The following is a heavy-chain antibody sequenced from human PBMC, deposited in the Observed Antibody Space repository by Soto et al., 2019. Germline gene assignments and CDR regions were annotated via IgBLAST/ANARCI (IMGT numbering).Heavy chain of an antibody. Sequence: QVQLVQSGAEAKKPGASVKVSCKTSGDTFSDSSMHWVRQAPGQGLEWMGWINLNSGDTNYAQKFQDRVTLTRDTSIVTAYMELSRLKSEDTAVYYCARDLGGYDLYGPDSWGQGTLVTVSS. D-gene: IGHD5-12*01. J-gene: IGHJ4*02. CDR2: INLNSGDT. V-gene: IGHV1-2*02. CDR1: GDTFSDSS. CDR3: ARDLGGYDLYGPDS.